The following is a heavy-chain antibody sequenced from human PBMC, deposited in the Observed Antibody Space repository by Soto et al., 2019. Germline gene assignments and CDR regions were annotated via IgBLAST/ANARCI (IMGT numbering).Heavy chain of an antibody. CDR3: AKSGSYGIDAFDI. V-gene: IGHV3-7*01. J-gene: IGHJ3*02. D-gene: IGHD1-26*01. CDR1: GFSFSSYW. CDR2: MKQDGSEE. Sequence: LSCAASGFSFSSYWMSWVRQAPGKGLEWVANMKQDGSEEYNVDSVKGRFTISRDNAKNSLYLQMNSLRAEDTAVYYCAKSGSYGIDAFDIWGKGTMVTISS.